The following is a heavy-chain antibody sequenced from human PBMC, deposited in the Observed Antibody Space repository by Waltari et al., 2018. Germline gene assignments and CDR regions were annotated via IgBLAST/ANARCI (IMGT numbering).Heavy chain of an antibody. J-gene: IGHJ5*02. Sequence: QLQLQESGPGLVKPSETLSLTCTVSGGSISSSSYYWGWIRQPPGKGLEWIGSIYYSGSTYYNPSLKSRVTISVDTSKNQFSLKLSSVIAADTAVYYCAGYSNYATPGDNWFDPWGQGTLVTVSS. D-gene: IGHD4-4*01. CDR1: GGSISSSSYY. CDR2: IYYSGST. V-gene: IGHV4-39*07. CDR3: AGYSNYATPGDNWFDP.